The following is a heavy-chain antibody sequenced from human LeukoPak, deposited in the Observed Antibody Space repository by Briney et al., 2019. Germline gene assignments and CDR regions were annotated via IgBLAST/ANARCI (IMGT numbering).Heavy chain of an antibody. CDR3: AKGGAIRAFDY. D-gene: IGHD2-2*01. CDR2: ISGSGGST. V-gene: IGHV3-23*01. CDR1: GFTFSSGA. Sequence: PGGSLRLSCAASGFTFSSGAMSWVRQAPGKGLEWVSGISGSGGSTYYADSVKGRFAISRDKSSNTLYLQMNSLRAEDTAVYYCAKGGAIRAFDYWGQGTRVTVSS. J-gene: IGHJ4*02.